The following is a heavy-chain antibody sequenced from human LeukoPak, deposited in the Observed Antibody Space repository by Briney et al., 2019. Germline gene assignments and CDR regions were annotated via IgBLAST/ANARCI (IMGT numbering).Heavy chain of an antibody. CDR1: GGSVSSGSYY. J-gene: IGHJ4*02. CDR3: ASYSSSWYYFDY. V-gene: IGHV4-61*01. D-gene: IGHD6-13*01. CDR2: IYYSGST. Sequence: PSETLSLTCTVSGGSVSSGSYYWSWIRQPPGKGLEWIGYIYYSGSTNYNPSLKSRVTISVGTSKNQFSLKLSSVTAADTAVYYCASYSSSWYYFDYWGQGTLVTVSS.